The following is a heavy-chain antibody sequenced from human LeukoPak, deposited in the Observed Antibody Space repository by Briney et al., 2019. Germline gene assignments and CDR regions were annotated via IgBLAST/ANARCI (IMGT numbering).Heavy chain of an antibody. CDR3: ARNGMAVAPTPWD. J-gene: IGHJ4*02. V-gene: IGHV3-7*05. Sequence: PGGSLRLSCAASGFTFSDSYMAWIRQAPGKGLEWVANIKQDGSEVYYVDSVKGRFTVSRDNAKKSLYLQMKSLRAEDTAVYYCARNGMAVAPTPWDWGQGTLVTVSS. CDR2: IKQDGSEV. D-gene: IGHD6-19*01. CDR1: GFTFSDSY.